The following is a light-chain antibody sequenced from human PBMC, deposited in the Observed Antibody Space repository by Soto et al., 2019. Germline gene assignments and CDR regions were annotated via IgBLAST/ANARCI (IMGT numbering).Light chain of an antibody. V-gene: IGLV2-23*01. CDR3: CSYADSSTYV. Sequence: QSALTQPASVSGSPGQSITISCTGTSSDVGSYNLVSWYQQHPGKAPKLMIYEDSKRPSGVSNRFSGSKSGNTASLTISGLQTEDEADYYCCSYADSSTYVFGTGTKVPVL. CDR1: SSDVGSYNL. CDR2: EDS. J-gene: IGLJ1*01.